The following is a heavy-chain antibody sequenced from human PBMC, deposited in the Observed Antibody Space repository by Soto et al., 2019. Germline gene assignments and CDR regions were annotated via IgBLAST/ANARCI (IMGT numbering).Heavy chain of an antibody. CDR2: TRNKANSYNS. CDR1: GFTFSDHY. J-gene: IGHJ5*02. CDR3: ARTFSYGSGSPKGWFDP. Sequence: EVQLVESGGGLVQPGGSLRLSCAASGFTFSDHYMDWVRQAPGKGLEWVGRTRNKANSYNSEYAASVKGRFTISRDDSKNSLYLQMNSLKTEDTAVYYCARTFSYGSGSPKGWFDPWGQGTLVTVSS. V-gene: IGHV3-72*01. D-gene: IGHD3-10*01.